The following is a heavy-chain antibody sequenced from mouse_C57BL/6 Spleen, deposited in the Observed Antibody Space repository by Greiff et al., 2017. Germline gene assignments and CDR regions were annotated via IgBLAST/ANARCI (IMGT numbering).Heavy chain of an antibody. J-gene: IGHJ2*01. CDR3: ARHDGYLDY. CDR2: ISSGSSTI. CDR1: GFTFSDYG. D-gene: IGHD2-3*01. V-gene: IGHV5-17*01. Sequence: DVQLVESGGGLVKPGGSLKLSCAASGFTFSDYGMHWVRQAPEKGLEWVAYISSGSSTIYYADTVKGRFTISRDNAKNTLFLQMTSLRSEDTAMYYCARHDGYLDYWGQGTTLTVSS.